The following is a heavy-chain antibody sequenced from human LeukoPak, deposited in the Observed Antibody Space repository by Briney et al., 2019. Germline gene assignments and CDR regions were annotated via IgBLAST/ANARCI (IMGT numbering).Heavy chain of an antibody. V-gene: IGHV1-2*02. CDR2: INPNSGGT. CDR1: GYTFTGYY. D-gene: IGHD3-22*01. CDR3: ATGQSHTYYYDSSGLDYFDY. Sequence: GASVKVSCKASGYTFTGYYMHWVRQAPGQGLEWMGWINPNSGGTHYAQKFQGRVTMTRDTSISTAYMELSRLRSDDTAVYYCATGQSHTYYYDSSGLDYFDYWGQGTLVNVSS. J-gene: IGHJ4*02.